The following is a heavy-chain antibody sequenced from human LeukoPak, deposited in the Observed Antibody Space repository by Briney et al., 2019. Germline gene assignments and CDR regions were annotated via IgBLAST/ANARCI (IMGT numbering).Heavy chain of an antibody. CDR1: GFTVITND. D-gene: IGHD1-7*01. Sequence: GGSLRLSCAASGFTVITNDMTWVRQAPGKGLEWVSVLYSDGNTKYADSVQGRFTISRDNSKNTLYLEMNSLSPDDTAVYYCARGVELLAFNTLAYWGQGTLDTVSS. CDR2: LYSDGNT. CDR3: ARGVELLAFNTLAY. J-gene: IGHJ4*02. V-gene: IGHV3-53*01.